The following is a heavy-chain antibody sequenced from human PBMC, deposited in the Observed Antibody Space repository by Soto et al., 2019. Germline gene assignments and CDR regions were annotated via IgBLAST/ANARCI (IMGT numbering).Heavy chain of an antibody. CDR3: AKGDNLGPKTGYAFDP. Sequence: TLXLTCSISEDSGSSNAASWKWIGQSPSRGLEWLGRTYFRSKLYNDYAVSVKSRIIINPDTSNNQFSLQLNSVTPEDTAVYFCAKGDNLGPKTGYAFDPWGQGIMVTVSS. CDR1: EDSGSSNAAS. CDR2: TYFRSKLYN. V-gene: IGHV6-1*01. J-gene: IGHJ5*02. D-gene: IGHD5-12*01.